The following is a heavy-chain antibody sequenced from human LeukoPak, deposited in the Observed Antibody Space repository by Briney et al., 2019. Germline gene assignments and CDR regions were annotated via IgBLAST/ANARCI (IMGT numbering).Heavy chain of an antibody. D-gene: IGHD3-10*01. CDR1: GYTFTSYD. Sequence: ASVKVSCKASGYTFTSYDINWVRQASGRGLEWVGWMSPNSGDTGYAQKFQGRVTMTRDTSISTAYLDLISLTSEDTAVYYGARRLWGVVSRKNWFDSWGQGTLVTVSS. CDR2: MSPNSGDT. CDR3: ARRLWGVVSRKNWFDS. V-gene: IGHV1-8*01. J-gene: IGHJ5*01.